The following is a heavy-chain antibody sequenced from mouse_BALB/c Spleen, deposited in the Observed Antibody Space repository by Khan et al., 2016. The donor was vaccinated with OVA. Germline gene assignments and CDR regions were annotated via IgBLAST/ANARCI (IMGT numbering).Heavy chain of an antibody. V-gene: IGHV2-6-7*01. CDR2: IWGDGST. CDR3: ARAYYANYREAMDY. D-gene: IGHD2-10*01. J-gene: IGHJ4*01. Sequence: QVQLKQSGPGPVAPSQTLSITCTASGFSLTGYGVNWVRQPPGKGLEWLGMIWGDGSTDYNSALKSRLSISKDNSKSQVFLKMNSLQTDDTARYYGARAYYANYREAMDYWGQGTSVTVSS. CDR1: GFSLTGYG.